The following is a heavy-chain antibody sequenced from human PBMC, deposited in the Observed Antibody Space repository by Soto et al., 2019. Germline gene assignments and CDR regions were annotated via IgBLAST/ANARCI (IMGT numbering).Heavy chain of an antibody. CDR2: IIPIFGTA. J-gene: IGHJ6*02. CDR1: GGTFSSYA. D-gene: IGHD3-3*01. V-gene: IGHV1-69*01. Sequence: VKVSCKASGGTFSSYAISWVRQAPGQGLEWMGGIIPIFGTANYAQKFQGRVTITADESTSTAYMELSSLRSEDTAVYYCARLDFWSGYKAYYYYGMDVWGQGTTVTVSS. CDR3: ARLDFWSGYKAYYYYGMDV.